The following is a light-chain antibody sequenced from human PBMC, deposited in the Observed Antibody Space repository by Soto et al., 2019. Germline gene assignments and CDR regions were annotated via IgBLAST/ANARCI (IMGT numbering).Light chain of an antibody. CDR2: GNT. CDR1: SSNIGSTYD. CDR3: QSYDDSLSVHYV. Sequence: QSALTQPPSVSGAPGQRVTISCTGSSSNIGSTYDVQWYQQLPGTAPKLLIHGNTDRPSGVPDRFSGSKSGTSASLAFTGLQADDEADYYCQSYDDSLSVHYVFGTGTKVTVL. V-gene: IGLV1-40*01. J-gene: IGLJ1*01.